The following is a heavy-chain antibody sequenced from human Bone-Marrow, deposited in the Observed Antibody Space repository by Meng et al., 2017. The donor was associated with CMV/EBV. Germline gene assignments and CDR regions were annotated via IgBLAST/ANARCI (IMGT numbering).Heavy chain of an antibody. V-gene: IGHV1-2*02. CDR3: ARGRRDYDFWRGYYSFDY. CDR1: GYTFTGYY. CDR2: INPNSGGT. J-gene: IGHJ4*02. D-gene: IGHD3-3*01. Sequence: ASVKVSCKASGYTFTGYYMHWVRQAPGQGLEWMGWINPNSGGTNYAQKFQGRVTMTRDTSISTAYMELSRLRSDDTAVYYCARGRRDYDFWRGYYSFDYWGQGTLVTVSS.